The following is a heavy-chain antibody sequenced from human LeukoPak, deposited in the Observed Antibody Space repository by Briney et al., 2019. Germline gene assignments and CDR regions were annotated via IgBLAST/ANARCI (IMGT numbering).Heavy chain of an antibody. J-gene: IGHJ6*02. V-gene: IGHV3-23*01. Sequence: PGGSLRLSCAASGFTFSSYWMSWVRQAPGKGLEWVSAISGSGGSTYYADSVKGRFTISRDNSKNTLYLQMNSLRAEDTAVYYCAKDNKRFLEWFPYYGMDVWGQGTTVTVSS. CDR2: ISGSGGST. CDR3: AKDNKRFLEWFPYYGMDV. CDR1: GFTFSSYW. D-gene: IGHD3-3*01.